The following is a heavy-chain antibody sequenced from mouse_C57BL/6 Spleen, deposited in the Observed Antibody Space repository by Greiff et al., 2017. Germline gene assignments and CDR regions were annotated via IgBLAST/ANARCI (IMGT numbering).Heavy chain of an antibody. CDR3: ARGGHDSPDDMDY. J-gene: IGHJ2*01. CDR1: GYTFTGYT. Sequence: QVPLQQSGAELARPGASVKMSCKASGYTFTGYTMNWVNPRPGQGLAWIGYINPSSGYTKYNQKFKGKATLTAYKSSSTAYMQLKSLTSEDYAVDDYARGGHDSPDDMDYWGQGTTLTVSS. CDR2: INPSSGYT. D-gene: IGHD2-4*01. V-gene: IGHV1-4*01.